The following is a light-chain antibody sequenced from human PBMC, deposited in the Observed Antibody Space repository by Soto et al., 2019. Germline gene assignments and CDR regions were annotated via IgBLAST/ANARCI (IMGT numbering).Light chain of an antibody. V-gene: IGLV2-14*03. J-gene: IGLJ2*01. Sequence: QSALTQPASVSGSPGQSIAISCTGTSSVVGGFNYVSWYQQHPGKAPKLMIYDVSNRPSGVSNRFSGSKSGNTASLTISGLQAEDEADYYCSSYTSNNTLVFGGGTKVTVL. CDR3: SSYTSNNTLV. CDR1: SSVVGGFNY. CDR2: DVS.